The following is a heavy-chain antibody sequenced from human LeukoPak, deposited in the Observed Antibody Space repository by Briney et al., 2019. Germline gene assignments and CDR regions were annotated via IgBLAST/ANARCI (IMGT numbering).Heavy chain of an antibody. J-gene: IGHJ3*02. CDR1: GYSISNGYY. CDR3: ARDGGPNAFDI. CDR2: FYRTGTS. Sequence: SETLSLTCTVSGYSISNGYYWGWVRQPPGKGLEWIVSFYRTGTSYYNPSLKSRVTKSVDTSKNQFSLNLTSVTAADTAVYYCARDGGPNAFDIWGQGTMVTVSS. V-gene: IGHV4-38-2*02.